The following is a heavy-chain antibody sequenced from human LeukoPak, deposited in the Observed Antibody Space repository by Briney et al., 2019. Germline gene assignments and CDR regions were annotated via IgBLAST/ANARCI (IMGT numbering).Heavy chain of an antibody. V-gene: IGHV3-30*03. Sequence: GGSLRLSCAASGFTFSSYGMHWVRQAPGKGLEWVAVISYDGSNKYYADSVKGRFTISRDNSKNTLYLQMNSLRAEDTAVCYCADLGATSYWGQGTLVTVSS. J-gene: IGHJ4*02. CDR2: ISYDGSNK. CDR3: ADLGATSY. D-gene: IGHD1-26*01. CDR1: GFTFSSYG.